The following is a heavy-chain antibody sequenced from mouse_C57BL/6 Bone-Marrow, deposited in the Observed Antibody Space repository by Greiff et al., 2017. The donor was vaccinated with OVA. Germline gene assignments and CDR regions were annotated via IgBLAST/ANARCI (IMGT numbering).Heavy chain of an antibody. CDR1: GFNIKDDY. D-gene: IGHD1-1*01. CDR3: TTGDYYYGSSLFAY. J-gene: IGHJ3*01. CDR2: IDPENGDT. Sequence: EVQLQQSGAELVRPGASVKLSCTASGFNIKDDYMHWVKQRPEQGLEWIGWIDPENGDTEYASKFQGKATITADTSSNTAYLQLSSLTSEDTAVYYCTTGDYYYGSSLFAYWAKGLWSLSLQ. V-gene: IGHV14-4*01.